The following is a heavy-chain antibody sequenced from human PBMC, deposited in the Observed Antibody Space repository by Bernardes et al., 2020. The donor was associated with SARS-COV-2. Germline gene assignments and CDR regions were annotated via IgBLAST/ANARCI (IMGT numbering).Heavy chain of an antibody. V-gene: IGHV4-31*03. D-gene: IGHD3-10*01. Sequence: SDTLATTCTVSGGSIRNGGYYWSWIRQYPGKGLEWLGFFYNRRPTYYNPSLKSRLSISGDTSKNQFFLKLSSVTAADTAVYYCSRDLSGGSGTDAFDIWGQGAVVTGSS. CDR2: FYNRRPT. CDR1: GGSIRNGGYY. J-gene: IGHJ3*02. CDR3: SRDLSGGSGTDAFDI.